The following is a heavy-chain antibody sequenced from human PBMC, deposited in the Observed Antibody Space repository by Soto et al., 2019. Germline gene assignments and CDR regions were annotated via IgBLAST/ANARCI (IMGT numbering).Heavy chain of an antibody. CDR2: IIPIFGTA. Sequence: QVQLVQSGAEVKKPGSSVKVSCKASGGTFSSYAISWVRQAPGQGLDWMGGIIPIFGTANYAQKFQGRVTITADESTSTAYMELSSLRSEDTAVYYCARDRVAAADDYYGMDVWGQGTTVTVSS. CDR1: GGTFSSYA. V-gene: IGHV1-69*01. CDR3: ARDRVAAADDYYGMDV. J-gene: IGHJ6*02. D-gene: IGHD6-13*01.